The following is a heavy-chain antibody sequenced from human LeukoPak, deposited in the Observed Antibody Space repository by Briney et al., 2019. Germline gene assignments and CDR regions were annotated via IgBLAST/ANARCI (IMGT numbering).Heavy chain of an antibody. CDR2: ISYDGSNK. D-gene: IGHD6-19*01. V-gene: IGHV3-30*04. CDR1: GFTFSSYA. Sequence: PGRSLRLSCAASGFTFSSYAMHWVCQAPGKGLEWVAVISYDGSNKYYADSVKGRFTISRDNSKNTLYLQMNSLRAEDTAVYYCARDAVAGPFDYWGQGTLVTVSS. J-gene: IGHJ4*02. CDR3: ARDAVAGPFDY.